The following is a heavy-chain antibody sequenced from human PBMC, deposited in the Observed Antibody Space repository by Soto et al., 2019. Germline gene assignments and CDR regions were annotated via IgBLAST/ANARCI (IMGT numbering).Heavy chain of an antibody. V-gene: IGHV3-43*01. CDR1: GFTFDDYT. Sequence: EVQLVEAVGVVVQPGGSRRLSCAASGFTFDDYTMHWVRQTPGKGLYWVSLISFDCCSTYYADSVKGRFTMSRDNSKNSLYLQMNSLRTEDTALYYCAKDISRRDIGDGYSFYYYYYGMDVWGQGTTVTVSS. CDR2: ISFDCCST. J-gene: IGHJ6*02. D-gene: IGHD5-18*01. CDR3: AKDISRRDIGDGYSFYYYYYGMDV.